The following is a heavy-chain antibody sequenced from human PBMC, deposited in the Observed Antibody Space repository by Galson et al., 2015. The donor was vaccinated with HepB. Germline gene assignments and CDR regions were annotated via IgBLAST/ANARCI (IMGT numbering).Heavy chain of an antibody. D-gene: IGHD2-15*01. CDR1: GYTFTSNG. CDR3: ARDRLHSLDY. CDR2: ISPNSGKT. V-gene: IGHV1-18*04. Sequence: SVKVSCKASGYTFTSNGLSWVRQAPGKGLEWMGWISPNSGKTNYAQKFQGRVTLTTDTSTTTAYMELRSLRSDDTAVYYCARDRLHSLDYWGQGTLVAVSS. J-gene: IGHJ4*02.